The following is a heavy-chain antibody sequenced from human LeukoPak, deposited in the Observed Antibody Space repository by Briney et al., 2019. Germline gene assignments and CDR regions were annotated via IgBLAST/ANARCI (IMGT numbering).Heavy chain of an antibody. Sequence: GASVKVSCKASGYTFTTYSITWVRQAPGQGLEWMGWISGANGDTNYAEKFKGRITMTTDSSTSTAYMDLRSLTPDATGLYYCARLWADTAYWGQGTLVTVSS. J-gene: IGHJ4*02. V-gene: IGHV1-18*01. CDR3: ARLWADTAY. CDR1: GYTFTTYS. D-gene: IGHD1-26*01. CDR2: ISGANGDT.